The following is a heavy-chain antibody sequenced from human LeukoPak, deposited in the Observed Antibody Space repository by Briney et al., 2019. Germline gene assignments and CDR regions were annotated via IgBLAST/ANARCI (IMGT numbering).Heavy chain of an antibody. CDR2: ISYDGSNK. Sequence: QPGRSLRLSCAASGFTFSSYGMHWVRQAPGKGLEWVAVISYDGSNKYYADSVKGRFTISRDNAKNTLPPQMNSLRAEDTAVYYCARVAYSSSWYIDSWGQGTLVTVSS. CDR3: ARVAYSSSWYIDS. J-gene: IGHJ4*02. V-gene: IGHV3-30*03. D-gene: IGHD6-13*01. CDR1: GFTFSSYG.